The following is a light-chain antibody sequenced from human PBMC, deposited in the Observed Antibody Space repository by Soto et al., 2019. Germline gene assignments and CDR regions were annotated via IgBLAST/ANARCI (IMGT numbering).Light chain of an antibody. V-gene: IGKV3-20*01. CDR3: HHYGNSPT. CDR1: QSVRSDD. J-gene: IGKJ1*01. Sequence: EIVLTQSPGSLSLSPGERATLSCRASQSVRSDDLAWYQQKPGQAPRLLVYGASSRATGIPDRFSDSGSGTDFTLTISGLEPEDFADYYCHHYGNSPTFGQGTKVDI. CDR2: GAS.